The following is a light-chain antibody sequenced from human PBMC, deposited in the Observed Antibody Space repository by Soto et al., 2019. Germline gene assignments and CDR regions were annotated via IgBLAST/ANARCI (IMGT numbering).Light chain of an antibody. J-gene: IGKJ4*01. CDR3: QQYGSSPLT. CDR2: GAS. CDR1: QAISSNY. V-gene: IGKV3-20*01. Sequence: EIVLTQSPCTLSLSPGERATLSCRASQAISSNYLAWYQQQPGQAPRLLIYGASSRATGMPDRFSGSGSGTDFTLTISRLEPEDFAVYYRQQYGSSPLTFGGGTKVDIK.